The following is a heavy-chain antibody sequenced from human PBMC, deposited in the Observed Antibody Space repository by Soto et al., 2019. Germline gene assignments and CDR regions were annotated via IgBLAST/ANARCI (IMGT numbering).Heavy chain of an antibody. V-gene: IGHV3-9*01. D-gene: IGHD6-13*01. CDR2: ISWNSGSI. CDR1: GFTFDDYA. CDR3: AKDQSPQLGSNWFDP. Sequence: EVQLVESGGGLVQPGRSLRLSCAASGFTFDDYAMHWVRQAPGKGLEWVSGISWNSGSIGYADSVKGRFTISRDNAKNSLYLQMNSLRAEDTALYYCAKDQSPQLGSNWFDPWGQGTLVTVSS. J-gene: IGHJ5*02.